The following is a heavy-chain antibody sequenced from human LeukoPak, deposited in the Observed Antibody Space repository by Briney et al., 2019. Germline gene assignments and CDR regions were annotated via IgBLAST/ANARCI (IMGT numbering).Heavy chain of an antibody. CDR2: ISSSGGST. CDR1: GFTFSSYA. J-gene: IGHJ5*02. V-gene: IGHV3-23*01. Sequence: GGSLRLSCAASGFTFSSYAMSWVRQAPGKGLEWVSAISSSGGSTYYADPVKGRFTISRDNSKNTLYLQMNSLRAEDTAVYFCAKEVKAATNWFDPWGQGTLVTVSS. CDR3: AKEVKAATNWFDP. D-gene: IGHD6-25*01.